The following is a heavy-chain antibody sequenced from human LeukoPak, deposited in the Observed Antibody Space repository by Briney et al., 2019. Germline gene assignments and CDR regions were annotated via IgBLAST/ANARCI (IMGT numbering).Heavy chain of an antibody. CDR1: GYTFTGYY. J-gene: IGHJ3*02. CDR2: INPNSGGT. V-gene: IGHV1-2*02. D-gene: IGHD3-9*01. CDR3: ARDWGDILTGPDAFDI. Sequence: GASVKVSCKASGYTFTGYYMHWVRQAPGQGLEWMGWINPNSGGTNYAQKFQGRVTMTRDTSISTAYMELRSLRSDDTAVYYCARDWGDILTGPDAFDIWGQGTMVTVSS.